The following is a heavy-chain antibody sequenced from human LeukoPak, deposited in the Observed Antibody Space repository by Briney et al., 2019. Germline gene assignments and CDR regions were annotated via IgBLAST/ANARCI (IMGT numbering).Heavy chain of an antibody. J-gene: IGHJ4*02. CDR2: ISYDGSNK. V-gene: IGHV3-30*18. Sequence: GRSLRLSCAASGFTFSSYGMHWVRHAPGKGLEWVAVISYDGSNKYYADSVKGRFTISRDNSKNTLYLQMNSLRAEDTAVYYCAKLGNSYSSGWSGPLDYWGQGTLVTVSS. CDR3: AKLGNSYSSGWSGPLDY. CDR1: GFTFSSYG. D-gene: IGHD6-19*01.